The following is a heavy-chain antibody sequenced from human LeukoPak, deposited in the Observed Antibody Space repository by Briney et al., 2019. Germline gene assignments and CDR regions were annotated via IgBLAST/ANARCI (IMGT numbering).Heavy chain of an antibody. CDR1: GFTVNNNY. Sequence: GGSLRLSCAASGFTVNNNYMSWVRQAPGRGLEWVSVIYSGGYTYYAGSVKGRFTISRDNSKNTLYLQMNSLRAEDTAVYYCARYGDYVSEDWFDPWGQGTLVTVSS. CDR2: IYSGGYT. J-gene: IGHJ5*02. V-gene: IGHV3-53*01. CDR3: ARYGDYVSEDWFDP. D-gene: IGHD4-17*01.